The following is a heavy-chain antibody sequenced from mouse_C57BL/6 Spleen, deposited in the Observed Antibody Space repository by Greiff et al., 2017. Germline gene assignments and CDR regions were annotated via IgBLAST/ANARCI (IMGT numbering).Heavy chain of an antibody. Sequence: QVQLKQSGAELVRPGASVKLSCKASGYTFTDYYINWVKQRPGQGLEWIARIYPGSGNTYYNEKFKGKATLTADKSSSTPYMQLSSLTSEDSAVYFCARYDGSYPLYDYWGQGTTLTVSS. V-gene: IGHV1-76*01. CDR3: ARYDGSYPLYDY. CDR2: IYPGSGNT. J-gene: IGHJ2*01. D-gene: IGHD1-1*02. CDR1: GYTFTDYY.